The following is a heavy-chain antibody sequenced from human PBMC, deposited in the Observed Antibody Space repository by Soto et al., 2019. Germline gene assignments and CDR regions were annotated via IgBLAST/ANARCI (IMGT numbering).Heavy chain of an antibody. Sequence: QVQLQESGPRLVKPSQTLSLTCTVSGGSTSSGGYYWSWIRQYPGKGLEWIGFVYYSGSTYYTPSLKSRVIISVDTSKKQFSLKLSSVTAADTAVYYCARDAALKWFDPWGQGTLVIVSS. J-gene: IGHJ5*02. CDR2: VYYSGST. CDR1: GGSTSSGGYY. D-gene: IGHD2-15*01. V-gene: IGHV4-31*03. CDR3: ARDAALKWFDP.